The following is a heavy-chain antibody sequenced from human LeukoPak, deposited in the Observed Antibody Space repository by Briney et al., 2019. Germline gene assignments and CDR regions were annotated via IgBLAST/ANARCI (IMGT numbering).Heavy chain of an antibody. CDR2: FDPEDGET. J-gene: IGHJ3*02. Sequence: ASVKVSCKVSGYTLTELSMHWVRQAPGKGLEWMGGFDPEDGETIYAQKFQGRVTMTEDTSTDTAYMELSSLRSGDTAVYYCARLYYYDSSGYYNDAFDIWGQGTMVTVSS. CDR1: GYTLTELS. CDR3: ARLYYYDSSGYYNDAFDI. D-gene: IGHD3-22*01. V-gene: IGHV1-24*01.